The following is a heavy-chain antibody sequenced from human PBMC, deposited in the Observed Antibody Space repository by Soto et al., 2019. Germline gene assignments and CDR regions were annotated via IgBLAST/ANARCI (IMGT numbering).Heavy chain of an antibody. CDR3: ATQEVGGSYVYTFDP. CDR2: IYYSGST. V-gene: IGHV4-59*05. D-gene: IGHD1-26*01. J-gene: IGHJ5*02. Sequence: SETLSLTCSVSGGSTSSYYWGWIRQPPGKGLEWIGSIYYSGSTYYNPSLKSRVTISVDTSKDQFSLKLSSVTAADTAVYYCATQEVGGSYVYTFDPWGQGTLVTVSS. CDR1: GGSTSSYY.